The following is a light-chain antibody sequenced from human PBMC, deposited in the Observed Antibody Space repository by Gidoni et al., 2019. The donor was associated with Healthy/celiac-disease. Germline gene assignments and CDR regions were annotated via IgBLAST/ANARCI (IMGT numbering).Light chain of an antibody. Sequence: SALTQPRSVSGSPGLPVTISCTGTSSDVGGYNYVSWYQQHPGKAPRLMIYDVSKRPSGVPDRFSGSKSGNTASLTISGLQAEDEADYYCCSYAGSYTYVFGTGTKVTVL. CDR3: CSYAGSYTYV. CDR1: SSDVGGYNY. J-gene: IGLJ1*01. CDR2: DVS. V-gene: IGLV2-11*01.